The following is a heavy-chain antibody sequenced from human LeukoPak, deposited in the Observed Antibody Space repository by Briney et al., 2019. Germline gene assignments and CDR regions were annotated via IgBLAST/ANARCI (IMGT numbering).Heavy chain of an antibody. D-gene: IGHD6-13*01. CDR1: GFTVSSNY. V-gene: IGHV3-53*01. J-gene: IGHJ5*02. CDR2: IYGGGST. Sequence: GGSLRLSCAASGFTVSSNYMSWVRQAPGNGLECVSVIYGGGSTFYADSVKGRFTISRDNAKNSLYLQMNSLRAEDTAVYYCARDLLPGIAAAGWFDPWGQGTLVTVSS. CDR3: ARDLLPGIAAAGWFDP.